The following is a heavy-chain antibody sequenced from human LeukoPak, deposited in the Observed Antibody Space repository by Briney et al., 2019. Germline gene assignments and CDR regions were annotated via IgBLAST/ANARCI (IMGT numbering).Heavy chain of an antibody. J-gene: IGHJ4*02. D-gene: IGHD3-10*01. V-gene: IGHV3-48*03. CDR1: GFTFSSYE. CDR2: ISSSGSTI. Sequence: GGSLRLSCAASGFTFSSYEMNWVRQAPGKGLEWVSYISSSGSTIYYADSVKGRFTISRDNAKNTLYLQMNSLRAEDTAVYYCAKDLHYGSADYWGQGTLVTVSS. CDR3: AKDLHYGSADY.